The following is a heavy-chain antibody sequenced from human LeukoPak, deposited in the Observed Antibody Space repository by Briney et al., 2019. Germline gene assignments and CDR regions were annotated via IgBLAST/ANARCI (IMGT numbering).Heavy chain of an antibody. CDR3: ARRIVGVGDAFDI. D-gene: IGHD1-26*01. CDR2: IYPGDSDT. J-gene: IGHJ3*02. V-gene: IGHV5-51*01. Sequence: GESLKISCKSSGYSFTSYWIGWVRQMPGKGLEWMGIIYPGDSDTRYSPSFQGQVTISADKSISTAYLQWSSLKASDTAMYYCARRIVGVGDAFDIWGQGTMVTVSS. CDR1: GYSFTSYW.